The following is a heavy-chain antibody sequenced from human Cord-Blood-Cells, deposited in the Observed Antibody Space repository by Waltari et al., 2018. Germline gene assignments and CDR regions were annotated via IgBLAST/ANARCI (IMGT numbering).Heavy chain of an antibody. Sequence: QVQLVQSGAEVKKPGASVKVSCKASGYTFTSYDITWVRQATGQGLEWMGWMNPNSGNTGYAQKFQGRVTMTRNTSISTAYMELSSLRSEDTAVYYCALVGYSSSWYYFDYWGQGTLVTVSS. V-gene: IGHV1-8*01. CDR1: GYTFTSYD. CDR2: MNPNSGNT. CDR3: ALVGYSSSWYYFDY. J-gene: IGHJ4*02. D-gene: IGHD6-13*01.